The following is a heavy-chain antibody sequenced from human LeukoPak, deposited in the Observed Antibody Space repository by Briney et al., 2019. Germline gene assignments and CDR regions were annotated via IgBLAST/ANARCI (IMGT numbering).Heavy chain of an antibody. V-gene: IGHV4-38-2*02. CDR1: GYSISSGYY. CDR3: ASASGGSYAGAFDI. D-gene: IGHD1-26*01. J-gene: IGHJ3*02. Sequence: SETLSLTCTVSGYSISSGYYWGWIRQPPGKGLEWIGSIYHSGSTYYNPSLKSRVTISVDTSKNQFSLKLSSVTAADTAVYYCASASGGSYAGAFDIWGQGTMVTVSS. CDR2: IYHSGST.